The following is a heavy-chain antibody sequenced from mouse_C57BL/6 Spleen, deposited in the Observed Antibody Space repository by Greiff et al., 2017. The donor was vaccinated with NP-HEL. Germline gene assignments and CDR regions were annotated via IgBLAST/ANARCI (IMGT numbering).Heavy chain of an antibody. Sequence: EVMLVESEGGLVQPGSSMKLSCTASGFTFSDYYMAWVRQVPEKGLEWVANINYDGSSTYYLDSLKSRFIISRDNAKNILYLQMSSLKSEDTATYYCARERLAHYFDYWGQGTTLTVSS. CDR2: INYDGSST. CDR1: GFTFSDYY. D-gene: IGHD3-1*01. J-gene: IGHJ2*01. CDR3: ARERLAHYFDY. V-gene: IGHV5-16*01.